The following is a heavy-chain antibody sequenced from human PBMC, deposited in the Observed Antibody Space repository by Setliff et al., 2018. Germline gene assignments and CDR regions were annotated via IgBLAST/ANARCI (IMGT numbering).Heavy chain of an antibody. V-gene: IGHV1-18*01. CDR3: ARLVRYCTSTTCQRASGAEF. D-gene: IGHD2-8*01. J-gene: IGHJ4*02. Sequence: ASVKVSCKASGDTFSTYALSWVRQAPGQGLEWMGWISAYNGDTTYTQNLQGRVTLTTDTSTTTAYMELRSLRSDDTAVYYCARLVRYCTSTTCQRASGAEFWGQGTLVTVSS. CDR2: ISAYNGDT. CDR1: GDTFSTYA.